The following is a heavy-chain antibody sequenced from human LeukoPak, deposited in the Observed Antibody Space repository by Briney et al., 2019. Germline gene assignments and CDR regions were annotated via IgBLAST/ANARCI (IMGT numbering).Heavy chain of an antibody. Sequence: ASVKVSCKASGYTFTSYAMHWVRQAPGQRLEWMGWINAGNGNTKCSQKFQGRVTITRDTSASTAYMELSSLRSEDTAVYYCARESSGWYFGDAFDIWGQGTMVTVSS. J-gene: IGHJ3*02. D-gene: IGHD6-19*01. CDR2: INAGNGNT. V-gene: IGHV1-3*01. CDR1: GYTFTSYA. CDR3: ARESSGWYFGDAFDI.